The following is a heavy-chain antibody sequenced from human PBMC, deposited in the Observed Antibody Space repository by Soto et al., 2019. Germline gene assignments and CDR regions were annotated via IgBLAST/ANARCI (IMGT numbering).Heavy chain of an antibody. CDR2: INAGNGNT. D-gene: IGHD2-15*01. V-gene: IGHV1-3*01. J-gene: IGHJ6*02. Sequence: ASVKVSCKASGYTFTSYAMHWVRQAPGQRLEWMGWINAGNGNTKYSQKFQGRVTITRDTSASTAYMGLSSLRSEDTAVYYCARDWCSGGSCYSLGSGMDVWGQGTTVTVSS. CDR3: ARDWCSGGSCYSLGSGMDV. CDR1: GYTFTSYA.